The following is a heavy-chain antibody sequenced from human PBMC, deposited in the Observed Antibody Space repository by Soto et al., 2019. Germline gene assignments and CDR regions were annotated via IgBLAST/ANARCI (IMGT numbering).Heavy chain of an antibody. V-gene: IGHV1-24*01. J-gene: IGHJ4*02. CDR1: GYTLTELS. CDR2: FDPEDGET. CDR3: ATPHDFWSGYLVLGY. Sequence: ASVKVCCEVSGYTLTELSMHWVRQARGKGLEWMGGFDPEDGETIYAQKFQGRVTMTEDTSTDTAYMELSSLRSEDTAVYYCATPHDFWSGYLVLGYWGQGTLVTVSS. D-gene: IGHD3-3*01.